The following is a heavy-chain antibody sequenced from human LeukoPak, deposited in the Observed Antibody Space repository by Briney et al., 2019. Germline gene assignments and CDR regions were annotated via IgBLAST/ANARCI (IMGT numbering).Heavy chain of an antibody. Sequence: ASAKVSCKASGGTFSSYAISWVRQAPGQGLEWMGGIIPIFGAANYAQKFQGRVTITTDESTSTAYMELSSLRSEDTAVYYCARDRHGIVGANFDYWGQGTLVTVSS. J-gene: IGHJ4*02. CDR3: ARDRHGIVGANFDY. D-gene: IGHD1-26*01. CDR2: IIPIFGAA. CDR1: GGTFSSYA. V-gene: IGHV1-69*05.